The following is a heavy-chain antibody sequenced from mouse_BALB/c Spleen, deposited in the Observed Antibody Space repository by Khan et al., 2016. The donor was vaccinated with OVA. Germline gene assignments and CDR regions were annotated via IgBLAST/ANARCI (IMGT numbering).Heavy chain of an antibody. Sequence: EVELVESGGDLVKPGGSLKLSCAASGFTFSNYSMSWVRQIPDKRLEWVATINSDGTYTYYPDSVKGRFTISRNNAKNTLYLEMSSLKSEDTAMYYCASHLTGSFAYWGQGTLVTVSA. CDR1: GFTFSNYS. V-gene: IGHV5-6*01. D-gene: IGHD4-1*01. J-gene: IGHJ3*01. CDR2: INSDGTYT. CDR3: ASHLTGSFAY.